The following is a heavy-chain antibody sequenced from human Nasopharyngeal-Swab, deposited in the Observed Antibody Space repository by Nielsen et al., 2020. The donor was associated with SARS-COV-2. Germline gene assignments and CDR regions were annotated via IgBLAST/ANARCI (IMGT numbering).Heavy chain of an antibody. CDR2: IDPNTGGT. Sequence: ASVKVSCKTSGYIFTDYYIHWVRQAPGQGLEWMGRIDPNTGGTSSAQIFQGRVTMTRDTSISTVYIEVTSLTSDDTAVYYCARALSARTTFNCLGPWGQGTLVT. D-gene: IGHD4-17*01. V-gene: IGHV1-2*06. J-gene: IGHJ5*02. CDR1: GYIFTDYY. CDR3: ARALSARTTFNCLGP.